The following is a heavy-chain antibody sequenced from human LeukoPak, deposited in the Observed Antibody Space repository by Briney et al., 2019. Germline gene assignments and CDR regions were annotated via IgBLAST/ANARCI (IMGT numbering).Heavy chain of an antibody. CDR2: ISASGGST. CDR3: ARVAFAVEYCSSTSCFDGFDY. V-gene: IGHV3-23*01. CDR1: GFTFSSYA. J-gene: IGHJ4*02. D-gene: IGHD2-2*01. Sequence: GGSLRLSCAASGFTFSSYAMSWVRQAPGKGLEWVSSISASGGSTYYADSVKGRFTISRDNAKNSLYLQMNSLRAEDTAVYYCARVAFAVEYCSSTSCFDGFDYWGQGTLVTVSS.